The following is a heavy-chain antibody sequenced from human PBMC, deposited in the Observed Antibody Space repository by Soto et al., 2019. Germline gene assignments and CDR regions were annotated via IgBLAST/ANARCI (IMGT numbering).Heavy chain of an antibody. V-gene: IGHV3-30-3*01. CDR3: ARDSGDC. CDR1: GFTFSGYA. CDR2: ISYDGSKQ. J-gene: IGHJ4*02. Sequence: VQLVESGGGVVQPGRSLRLSCAASGFTFSGYAMHWVRQAPGKGLEWVAIISYDGSKQYYADSVRGRFTISRDNSKNTLYLQMNSLRAEDTAVYQCARDSGDCWGQGTLVTVSS.